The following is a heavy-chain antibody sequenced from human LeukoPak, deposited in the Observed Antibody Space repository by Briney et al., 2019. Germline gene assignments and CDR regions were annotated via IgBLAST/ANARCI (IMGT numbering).Heavy chain of an antibody. J-gene: IGHJ1*01. CDR3: ATYSTRNAREFQS. CDR1: GFIFSNCW. CDR2: IKTDASEK. V-gene: IGHV3-7*01. D-gene: IGHD4-11*01. Sequence: GGSLRLSCETSGFIFSNCWMTWVRLAAGKGLEWVANIKTDASEKYYADSVKGRFTISRDNAKMSLYLQMNSLRVEDTAVYYCATYSTRNAREFQSWGQGTLVTVSS.